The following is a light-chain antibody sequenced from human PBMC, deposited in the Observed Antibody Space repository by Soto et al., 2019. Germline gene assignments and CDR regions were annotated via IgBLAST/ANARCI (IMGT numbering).Light chain of an antibody. CDR1: IPNIGSNT. CDR3: AAWDDSLHVLYV. CDR2: SNN. Sequence: SVVTEPPSASVYSGEGVAISYSGSIPNIGSNTVNWYQQLPGTAPKLLLYSNNQRPSGAPDRFYGYKSGTSASLAISGLQSEDEADYYCAAWDDSLHVLYVFATGTKVPAL. J-gene: IGLJ1*01. V-gene: IGLV1-44*01.